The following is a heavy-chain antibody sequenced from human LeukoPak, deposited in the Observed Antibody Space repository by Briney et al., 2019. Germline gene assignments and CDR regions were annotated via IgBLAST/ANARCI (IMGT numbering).Heavy chain of an antibody. Sequence: GGSLRLSCAASGFTLSSHNMNWVRQAPGRGLEWISYITTGSSTIKYADSVKGRFTISRDNTKSSLYLQMNSLRAEDTAVYYCARDRGAVGGLLSYHFYYMDVWGKGTPVTVS. V-gene: IGHV3-48*01. J-gene: IGHJ6*03. CDR3: ARDRGAVGGLLSYHFYYMDV. D-gene: IGHD3-16*01. CDR2: ITTGSSTI. CDR1: GFTLSSHN.